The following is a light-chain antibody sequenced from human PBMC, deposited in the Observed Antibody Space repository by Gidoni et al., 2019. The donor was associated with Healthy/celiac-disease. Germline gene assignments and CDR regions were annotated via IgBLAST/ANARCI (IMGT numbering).Light chain of an antibody. CDR2: GAS. CDR3: QQYGSSPPVP. J-gene: IGKJ1*01. V-gene: IGKV3-20*01. Sequence: ELVLTQSPGTLSLSPGERATLSCRASQSVSSSYLAWYQQKPGQAPRLLIYGASSRATGIPDRFSGSGSGTDFTLTISRLEPEDFAVYYCQQYGSSPPVPFGQGTKVEIK. CDR1: QSVSSSY.